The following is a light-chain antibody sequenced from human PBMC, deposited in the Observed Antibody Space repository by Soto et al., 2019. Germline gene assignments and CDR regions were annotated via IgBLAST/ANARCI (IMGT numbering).Light chain of an antibody. CDR1: SSDVGGYNY. J-gene: IGLJ1*01. CDR3: KSYAGSNTYV. V-gene: IGLV2-11*01. Sequence: QSALTQPRSVSGSPGQSVTISCTGTSSDVGGYNYVSWYQEQPGKAPKLMIYDVSKRPSGVPDRFSGSKSGNTASLTISGLQAEDEADYFCKSYAGSNTYVFGSGTKLTVL. CDR2: DVS.